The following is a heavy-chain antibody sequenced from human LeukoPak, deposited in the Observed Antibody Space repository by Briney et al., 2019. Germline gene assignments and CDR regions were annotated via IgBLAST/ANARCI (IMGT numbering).Heavy chain of an antibody. CDR1: GGSFSGYY. Sequence: PSETLSLTCAVYGGSFSGYYWSWIRQPPGQGLEWIGETNQSGSTNYNPSLERRVTMSVDTSKNQVFLKLTSVTAADTAVYYCARGFPDKVWGNPRPTAGYFQHWGQGTLVTVSS. V-gene: IGHV4-34*01. D-gene: IGHD3-16*01. CDR2: TNQSGST. CDR3: ARGFPDKVWGNPRPTAGYFQH. J-gene: IGHJ1*01.